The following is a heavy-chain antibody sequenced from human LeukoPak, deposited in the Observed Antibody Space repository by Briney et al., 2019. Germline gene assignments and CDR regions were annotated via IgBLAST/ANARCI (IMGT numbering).Heavy chain of an antibody. CDR2: ISYDGSNK. J-gene: IGHJ4*02. D-gene: IGHD6-6*01. CDR3: ARFASIAGDY. V-gene: IGHV3-30*04. CDR1: GFTFSSYD. Sequence: GGSLRLACAASGFTFSSYDVHWVRQAPGKGLEWVAVISYDGSNKYYADSVKGRFTISRDNSKNTLYLQMNSLRAEDTAVYYCARFASIAGDYWGQGTLVTVSS.